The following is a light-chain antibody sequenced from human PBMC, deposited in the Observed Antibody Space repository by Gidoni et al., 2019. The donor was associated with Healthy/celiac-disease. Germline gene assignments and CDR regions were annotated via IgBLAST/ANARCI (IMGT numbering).Light chain of an antibody. CDR1: SSDDGGYNY. Sequence: QSALTQPASVSGSPGQSITISCTGTSSDDGGYNYVSWYQQHPGKAPKLMIYDVSNRPSGFSNRFSGSKSGNTASLTISGLQAEDEADYYCSSYTSSSTLYVFGTGTKVTVL. V-gene: IGLV2-14*03. CDR3: SSYTSSSTLYV. J-gene: IGLJ1*01. CDR2: DVS.